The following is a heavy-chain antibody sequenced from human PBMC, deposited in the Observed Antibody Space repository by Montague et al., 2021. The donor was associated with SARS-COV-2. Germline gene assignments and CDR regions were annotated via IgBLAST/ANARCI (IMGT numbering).Heavy chain of an antibody. Sequence: SETLSLTCTVSGGSISSYYWSWIRQPPGKGLEWIGYIYYSGSTNYNPSLKSRVTISVDTSKNQFSLKLSSVTAADTAVYYYARDQGRWLQPGVYSDYGGREPWSPSPQ. J-gene: IGHJ4*02. CDR3: ARDQGRWLQPGVYSDY. D-gene: IGHD5-24*01. V-gene: IGHV4-59*01. CDR1: GGSISSYY. CDR2: IYYSGST.